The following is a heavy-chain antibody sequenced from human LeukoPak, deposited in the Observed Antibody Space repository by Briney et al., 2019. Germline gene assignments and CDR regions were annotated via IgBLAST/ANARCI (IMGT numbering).Heavy chain of an antibody. CDR2: ISGSSSYI. CDR3: ASSWGSSWYLDY. J-gene: IGHJ4*02. D-gene: IGHD6-13*01. V-gene: IGHV3-21*01. Sequence: GGSLRLSCAASGFTFSSYSMHWVRQAPGKGLEWVSSISGSSSYIYYADSVKGRFTISRDNAKNSLYLQMNSLRAEDTALYYCASSWGSSWYLDYWGRGTLVTVSS. CDR1: GFTFSSYS.